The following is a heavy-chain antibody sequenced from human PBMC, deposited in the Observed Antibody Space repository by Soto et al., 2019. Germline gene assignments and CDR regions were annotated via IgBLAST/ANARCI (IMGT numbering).Heavy chain of an antibody. V-gene: IGHV4-61*01. CDR3: ARDNMATFDYHYYGMDV. CDR2: VHFSGGT. J-gene: IGHJ6*02. CDR1: GGSVSGGSYQ. Sequence: QVQLQESGPGLAKPSETLSLTCSVSGGSVSGGSYQWTWIRQAPGKGLEWIGYVHFSGGTNYNPSLESRVTISIDTSRDQFSLKLTSLTAADTAVYFCARDNMATFDYHYYGMDVWGHRTTVTVSS. D-gene: IGHD5-12*01.